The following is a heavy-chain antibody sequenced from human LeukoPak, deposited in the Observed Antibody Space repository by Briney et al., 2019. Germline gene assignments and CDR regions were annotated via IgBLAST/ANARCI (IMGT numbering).Heavy chain of an antibody. D-gene: IGHD5-18*01. CDR1: YGSVSNGTYY. CDR3: ARDRGPWIQLWYYYGMDV. J-gene: IGHJ6*02. V-gene: IGHV4-61*01. Sequence: SETLSLTCTVSYGSVSNGTYYWSWIRQPPGKGLEWIGYIYYSGSTRYNPSLKSRVTISADTSKNQFFLKLTSVTTADTAVYYCARDRGPWIQLWYYYGMDVWGQGTTVTVSS. CDR2: IYYSGST.